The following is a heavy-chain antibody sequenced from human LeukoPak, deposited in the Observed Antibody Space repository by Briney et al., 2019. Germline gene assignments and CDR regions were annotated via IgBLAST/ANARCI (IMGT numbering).Heavy chain of an antibody. Sequence: GGSLRLSCAASGFTFSSYAMHWVRQAPGKGLEWVAVISYDGSNKYYADSVKGRFTISRDNAKNSLYLQMNGLRAEDTAVYYCARCGYNSSSEVDYWGQGTLVTVSS. CDR1: GFTFSSYA. CDR2: ISYDGSNK. CDR3: ARCGYNSSSEVDY. J-gene: IGHJ4*02. V-gene: IGHV3-30-3*01. D-gene: IGHD6-6*01.